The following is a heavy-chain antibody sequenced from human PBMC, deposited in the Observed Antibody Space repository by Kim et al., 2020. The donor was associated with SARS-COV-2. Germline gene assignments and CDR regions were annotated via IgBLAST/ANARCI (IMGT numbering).Heavy chain of an antibody. CDR2: ITDNGVTT. J-gene: IGHJ4*02. CDR3: ASVFPRSGSYDF. Sequence: GGSLRLSCAGSGFTFRSYAMRWVRQAPGKGLEYVSAITDNGVTTFYADSVKGRFTISRDNSKNMVYLQMGSLRPEDTAVYYCASVFPRSGSYDFWGQGILVTVSS. CDR1: GFTFRSYA. V-gene: IGHV3-64*02. D-gene: IGHD1-26*01.